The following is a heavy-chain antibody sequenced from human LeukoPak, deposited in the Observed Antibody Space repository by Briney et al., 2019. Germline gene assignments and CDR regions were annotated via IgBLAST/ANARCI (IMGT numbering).Heavy chain of an antibody. J-gene: IGHJ4*02. Sequence: PGGSPRLSRAASGFTLNHYAMSLVRQAPREGLEWVSAIGVSGGSTYYADSVKGRYTISRDNSKNTLYLQMNSPKAEDTAGYYCSKSTVVVTSSSFDYWGQGTLVTVSS. V-gene: IGHV3-23*01. CDR2: IGVSGGST. CDR3: SKSTVVVTSSSFDY. D-gene: IGHD3-22*01. CDR1: GFTLNHYA.